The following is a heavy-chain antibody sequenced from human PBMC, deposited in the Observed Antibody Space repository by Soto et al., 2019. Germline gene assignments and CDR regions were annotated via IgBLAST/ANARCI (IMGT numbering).Heavy chain of an antibody. CDR2: IYSGGTT. Sequence: GGSLRLSCTSSGFTVSSNYMSWVRQAPGKGLEWVSVIYSGGTTYYADSVKGRFTISRDNSKNTLYLQMNSLRAEDTAVYYCARGGSASGGYYYYVMDVWGQGTTVTVSS. CDR3: ARGGSASGGYYYYVMDV. J-gene: IGHJ6*02. CDR1: GFTVSSNY. V-gene: IGHV3-66*01. D-gene: IGHD3-16*01.